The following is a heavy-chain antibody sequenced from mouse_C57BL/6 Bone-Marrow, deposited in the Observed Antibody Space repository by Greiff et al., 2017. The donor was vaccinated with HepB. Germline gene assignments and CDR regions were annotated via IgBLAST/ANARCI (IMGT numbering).Heavy chain of an antibody. CDR2: INPYNGGT. D-gene: IGHD1-1*01. J-gene: IGHJ2*01. CDR1: GYTFTDYY. V-gene: IGHV1-19*01. CDR3: ASIYYYGSSHY. Sequence: EVQLQQSGPVLVKPGASVKMSCKASGYTFTDYYMNWVKQSHGKSLEWIGVINPYNGGTSYNQKFKGKATLTVDKSSSTAYMELNSLTSEDSAVYYCASIYYYGSSHYWGQGTTLTVSS.